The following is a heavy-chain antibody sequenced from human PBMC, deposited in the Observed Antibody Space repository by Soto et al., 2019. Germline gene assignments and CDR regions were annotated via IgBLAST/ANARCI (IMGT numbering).Heavy chain of an antibody. D-gene: IGHD2-21*02. CDR1: GFTFSSYS. CDR2: ISSSSSTI. J-gene: IGHJ6*02. V-gene: IGHV3-48*02. CDR3: ARRGVVTVIYGMDV. Sequence: VQLVESGGGLVQPGGSLRLSCAASGFTFSSYSMNWVRQAPGKGLEWVSYISSSSSTIYNADSVKGRFTISRDNAKNSLYLQMNSLRDEDTAVYYCARRGVVTVIYGMDVWGQGTTVTVSS.